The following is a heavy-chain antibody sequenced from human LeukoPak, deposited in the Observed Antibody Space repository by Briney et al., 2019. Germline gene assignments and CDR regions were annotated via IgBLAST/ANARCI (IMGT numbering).Heavy chain of an antibody. CDR3: ARGYYDILTGLGYYFDY. V-gene: IGHV4-59*01. CDR2: IYYSGST. D-gene: IGHD3-9*01. CDR1: GGSISSYY. Sequence: SETLSLTCTVSGGSISSYYWSWIRQPPGKGLEWIGYIYYSGSTNYNPSLKSRVTISVDTSKNQFSLKLSSVTAADTAVYYCARGYYDILTGLGYYFDYWGQGTLVTVSS. J-gene: IGHJ4*02.